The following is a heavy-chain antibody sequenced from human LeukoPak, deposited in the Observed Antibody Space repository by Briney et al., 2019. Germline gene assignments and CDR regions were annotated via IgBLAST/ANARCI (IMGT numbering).Heavy chain of an antibody. CDR1: GFTFSGYS. J-gene: IGHJ4*02. V-gene: IGHV3-48*04. Sequence: PGGSLRLSCAASGFTFSGYSLNWVRQAPGKGLEWISYISTAGTTVYYADSVKGRFAISRDNAKNSLYLQMNSLRAEDTAVYYCARDCGGYYDSTGLDYWGQGTLVTVSS. CDR3: ARDCGGYYDSTGLDY. CDR2: ISTAGTTV. D-gene: IGHD3-22*01.